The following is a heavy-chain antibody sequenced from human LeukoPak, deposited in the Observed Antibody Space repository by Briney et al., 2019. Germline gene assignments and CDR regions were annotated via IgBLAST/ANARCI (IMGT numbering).Heavy chain of an antibody. CDR2: IKEDGSAK. J-gene: IGHJ4*02. Sequence: GGSLRLACAASGFIFSSYWMNWVRQAPGKGLEWVANIKEDGSAKYYVDSVKGRFTISRDNAKNSLYLQMNSLRAEDTAVYYCARDGTTSVFDYWGQGTLVTVSS. D-gene: IGHD1-1*01. CDR1: GFIFSSYW. CDR3: ARDGTTSVFDY. V-gene: IGHV3-7*01.